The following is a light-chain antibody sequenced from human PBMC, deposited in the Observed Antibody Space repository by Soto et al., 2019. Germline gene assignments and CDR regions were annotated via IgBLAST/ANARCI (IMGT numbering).Light chain of an antibody. CDR1: QGISSY. Sequence: DIQLAQSPSFLSASVGDRVTITCRASQGISSYLAWYQQKPGKAPKLLIYGASTLQSGVPSRFSGSGSGTEFTLTISSLQPDDFATFYCQQYNTYPWTFGQGTKVDIK. V-gene: IGKV1-9*01. J-gene: IGKJ1*01. CDR3: QQYNTYPWT. CDR2: GAS.